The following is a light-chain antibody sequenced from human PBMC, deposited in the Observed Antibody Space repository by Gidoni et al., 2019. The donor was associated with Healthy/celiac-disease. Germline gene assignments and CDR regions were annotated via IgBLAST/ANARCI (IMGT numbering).Light chain of an antibody. V-gene: IGKV1-39*01. CDR1: QSIISY. J-gene: IGKJ2*01. Sequence: DIQMTQSPSSLSASVGDRVTITCRASQSIISYLNWYQQKPGKAPKLLIYAASSLQSEVPSRFSGSGSGTDFTLTISSLQPEDCATYYCQQSDSTARYTFGQXTKLEIK. CDR3: QQSDSTARYT. CDR2: AAS.